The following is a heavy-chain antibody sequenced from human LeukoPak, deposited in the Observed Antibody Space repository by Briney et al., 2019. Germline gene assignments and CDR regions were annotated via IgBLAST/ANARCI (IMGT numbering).Heavy chain of an antibody. Sequence: GGSLRLSCAASGFTFSSYSMNWVRQAPGKGLEWVSSISSSSSYIYYADSVKGRLTISRDNAKNSLYLQMNSLRAEDTAVYYCARAVVVRGIDYWGQGTLVTVSS. V-gene: IGHV3-21*01. CDR1: GFTFSSYS. J-gene: IGHJ4*02. CDR3: ARAVVVRGIDY. CDR2: ISSSSSYI. D-gene: IGHD3-10*01.